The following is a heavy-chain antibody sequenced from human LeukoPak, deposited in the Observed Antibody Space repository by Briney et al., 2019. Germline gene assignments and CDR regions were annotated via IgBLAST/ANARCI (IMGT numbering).Heavy chain of an antibody. CDR1: GYTFASYG. Sequence: ASVKVSCKASGYTFASYGISWVRQAPGQGLEWMGWISAYNGNTNYAQKLQGRVTMTTDTSTSTVHMELNGLRSEDTAVYYCARDQEGFDYWGQGTLVTVSS. J-gene: IGHJ4*02. V-gene: IGHV1-18*01. CDR2: ISAYNGNT. CDR3: ARDQEGFDY.